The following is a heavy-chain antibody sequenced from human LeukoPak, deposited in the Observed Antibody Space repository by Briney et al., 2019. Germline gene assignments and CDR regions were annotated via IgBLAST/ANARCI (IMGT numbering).Heavy chain of an antibody. CDR3: ARVGYDILTGYSPLVDY. D-gene: IGHD3-9*01. J-gene: IGHJ4*02. Sequence: SQTLSLTCTVSGGSISSGDYYWSWIRQPPGKGLEWIGYIYYSGSTYYNPSLKSRVTISVDTSKNQFSLKLSSVTAADTAVYYCARVGYDILTGYSPLVDYWGQGTLVTVSS. CDR2: IYYSGST. V-gene: IGHV4-30-4*01. CDR1: GGSISSGDYY.